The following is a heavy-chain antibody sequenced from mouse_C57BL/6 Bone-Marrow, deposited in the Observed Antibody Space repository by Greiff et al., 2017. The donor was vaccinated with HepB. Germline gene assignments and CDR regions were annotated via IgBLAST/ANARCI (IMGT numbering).Heavy chain of an antibody. V-gene: IGHV5-9-1*02. Sequence: EVHLVESGEGLVKPGGSLKLSCAASGFTFSSYAMSWVRQTPEKRLEWVAYISSGGDYIYYADTVKGRFTISRDNARNTLYLQMGSLKSEDTAMYYYTRDRDYGSSRYFDIWGTGTTVTVSS. CDR1: GFTFSSYA. D-gene: IGHD1-1*01. CDR2: ISSGGDYI. J-gene: IGHJ1*03. CDR3: TRDRDYGSSRYFDI.